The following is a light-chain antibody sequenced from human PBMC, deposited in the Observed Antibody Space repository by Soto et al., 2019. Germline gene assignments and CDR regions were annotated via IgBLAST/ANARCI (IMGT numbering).Light chain of an antibody. J-gene: IGKJ1*01. CDR3: QQSYSIPET. CDR2: DAS. Sequence: DIQMIQSPSSLSASVGDRVTITCRARQSISNYLNWYQQKPGRAPKLLIYDASTLQSGVPSRFSGGGSGTDFTLTISSLQPEDFATYYCQQSYSIPETFGPGTKVDI. CDR1: QSISNY. V-gene: IGKV1-39*01.